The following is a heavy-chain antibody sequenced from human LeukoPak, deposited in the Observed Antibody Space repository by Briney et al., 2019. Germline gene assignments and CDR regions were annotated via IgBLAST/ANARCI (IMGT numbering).Heavy chain of an antibody. V-gene: IGHV1-18*01. J-gene: IGHJ6*02. CDR2: ISAYNGNT. CDR1: GYTFTSYG. CDR3: ARVVVDCSSTSCYARYLYYYGMDV. Sequence: ASVKVSCKASGYTFTSYGISWVRQAPGQGLEWMGWISAYNGNTNYAQKLQGRVTLTTDTPKSTAYMELRSLRSDDTAVYYCARVVVDCSSTSCYARYLYYYGMDVWGQGTTVTVSS. D-gene: IGHD2-2*01.